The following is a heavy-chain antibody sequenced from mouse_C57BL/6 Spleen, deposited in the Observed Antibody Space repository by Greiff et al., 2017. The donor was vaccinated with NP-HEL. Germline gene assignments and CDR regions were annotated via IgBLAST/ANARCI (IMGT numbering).Heavy chain of an antibody. CDR1: GYSFTDYN. CDR2: INPNYGTT. D-gene: IGHD1-1*01. CDR3: ARGGSSYVRYFDV. J-gene: IGHJ1*03. V-gene: IGHV1-39*01. Sequence: VHVKQSGPELVKPGASVKISCKASGYSFTDYNMNWVKQSNGKSLEWIGVINPNYGTTSYNQKFKGKATLTVDQSSSTAYMQLNSLTSEDSAVYYCARGGSSYVRYFDVWGTGTTVTVSS.